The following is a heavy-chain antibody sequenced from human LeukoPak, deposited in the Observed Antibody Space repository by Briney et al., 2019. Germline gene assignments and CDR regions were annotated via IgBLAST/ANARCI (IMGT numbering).Heavy chain of an antibody. CDR1: GFTFSSYE. CDR3: ARRMGYDILTGSDAFDI. J-gene: IGHJ3*02. D-gene: IGHD3-9*01. Sequence: GGSLRLSCAASGFTFSSYEMNWVRQAPGKGLEWVSSISSSSSYIYYADSVKGRFTISRDNAKNSLYLQMNSLRAEDTAVYYCARRMGYDILTGSDAFDIWGQGTMVTVSS. CDR2: ISSSSSYI. V-gene: IGHV3-21*01.